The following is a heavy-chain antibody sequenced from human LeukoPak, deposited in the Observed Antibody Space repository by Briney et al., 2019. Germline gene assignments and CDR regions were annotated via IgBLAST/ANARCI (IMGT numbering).Heavy chain of an antibody. J-gene: IGHJ4*02. D-gene: IGHD6-19*01. V-gene: IGHV3-30*03. CDR2: TSYDGSNK. Sequence: GRSLRLSCAASGFTFSSNGMDWVRQAPGKGLEWVVVTSYDGSNKYYADSVKGQFTISRDNSKNTLYLQMNRLRAEDTAVYYCARDERHWVAGSGWYGRYYFDDWGQGTLVTVA. CDR3: ARDERHWVAGSGWYGRYYFDD. CDR1: GFTFSSNG.